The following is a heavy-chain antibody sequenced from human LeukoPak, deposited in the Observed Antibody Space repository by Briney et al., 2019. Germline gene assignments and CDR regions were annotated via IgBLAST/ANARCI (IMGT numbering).Heavy chain of an antibody. CDR1: GGTFSSYA. CDR3: ARLGSGISPLDY. V-gene: IGHV1-69*13. CDR2: IIPIFGTA. J-gene: IGHJ4*02. Sequence: ASVKVSCKASGGTFSSYAISWVRQAPGQGLERMGGIIPIFGTANYAQKFQGRVTITADESTSTAYMELSSLRSEDTAVYYCARLGSGISPLDYWGQGTLVTVSS. D-gene: IGHD6-19*01.